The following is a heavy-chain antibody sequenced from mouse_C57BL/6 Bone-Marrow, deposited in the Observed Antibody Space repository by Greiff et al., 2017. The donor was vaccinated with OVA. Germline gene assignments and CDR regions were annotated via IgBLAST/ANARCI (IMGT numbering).Heavy chain of an antibody. V-gene: IGHV5-6*01. CDR1: GFTFSSYG. CDR3: ARHPNYYGSGYGYFDY. J-gene: IGHJ2*01. D-gene: IGHD1-1*01. CDR2: ISSGGSYT. Sequence: EVQLVESGGDLVKPGGSLKLSCAASGFTFSSYGMSWVRQTPDKRLEWVATISSGGSYTYYPDSVKGRFTISRDNAKNTLYLQMSSLKSEDTAMYYFARHPNYYGSGYGYFDYWGQGTTLTVSS.